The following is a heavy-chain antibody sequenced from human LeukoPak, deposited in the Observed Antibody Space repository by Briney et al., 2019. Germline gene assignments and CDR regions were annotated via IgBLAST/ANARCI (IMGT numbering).Heavy chain of an antibody. CDR2: ISGSGGST. D-gene: IGHD3-10*01. J-gene: IGHJ4*02. CDR3: AKEVVRGVITY. V-gene: IGHV3-23*01. Sequence: GGSLRLSCAASGFTFSSYAMSCVRQAPGKGMEWVSAISGSGGSTYYADSVKGRFTISRDNSKNTLYLQMNSLRAEDTAVYYCAKEVVRGVITYWGQGTLVTVSS. CDR1: GFTFSSYA.